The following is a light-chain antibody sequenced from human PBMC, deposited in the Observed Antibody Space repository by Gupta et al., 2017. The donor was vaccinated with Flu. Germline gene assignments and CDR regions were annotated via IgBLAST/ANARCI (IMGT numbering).Light chain of an antibody. CDR3: QQSYSTPRT. V-gene: IGKV1-39*01. J-gene: IGKJ4*01. CDR1: QSISSY. Sequence: PSSLSASVGDRVTITCRASQSISSYLNWYQQKPGKAPKLLIYAASSMQSGVPARFSGSGSGTDFTLTISSLEPEDFATYYCQQSYSTPRTFGEGTKVEIK. CDR2: AAS.